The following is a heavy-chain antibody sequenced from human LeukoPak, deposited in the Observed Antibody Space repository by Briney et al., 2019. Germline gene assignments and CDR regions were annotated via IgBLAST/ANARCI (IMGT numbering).Heavy chain of an antibody. J-gene: IGHJ6*03. D-gene: IGHD3-16*01. Sequence: QPGGSLRLSCAASGFTFSGYEINWVRQAPGKGLEWVSGISWNSLTIDYADSVKGRFTISRDNAKNSLYLQMNSLRSEDMALYYCAKANGGTSPLGYYMDVWGKGTTVTVSS. CDR1: GFTFSGYE. CDR2: ISWNSLTI. CDR3: AKANGGTSPLGYYMDV. V-gene: IGHV3-9*03.